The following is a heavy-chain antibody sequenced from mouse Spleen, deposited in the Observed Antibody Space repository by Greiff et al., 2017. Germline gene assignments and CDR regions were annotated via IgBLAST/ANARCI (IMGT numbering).Heavy chain of an antibody. CDR1: GFTFSSYA. Sequence: EVNLVESGGGLVKPGGSLKLSCAASGFTFSSYAMSWVRQTPEKRLEWVATISSGGSYTYYPDSVKGRFTISRDNAKNTLYLQMSSLRSEDTAMYYCARQGRSHWYFDVWGAGTTVTVSS. J-gene: IGHJ1*01. CDR2: ISSGGSYT. CDR3: ARQGRSHWYFDV. V-gene: IGHV5-9-3*01.